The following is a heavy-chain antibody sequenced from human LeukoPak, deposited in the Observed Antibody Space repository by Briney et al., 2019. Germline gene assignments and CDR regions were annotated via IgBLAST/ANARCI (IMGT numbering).Heavy chain of an antibody. CDR2: IYTSGST. D-gene: IGHD3-3*01. J-gene: IGHJ4*02. V-gene: IGHV4-4*07. CDR3: ARVVYYARVVYYDFWSGPPTRYYFDY. Sequence: SETLSLTCTVSGGSISSYYWSWIRQPAGKGLEWIGRIYTSGSTNYNPSLKSRVTISVDTSKNQFSLKLSSVTAADTAVYYCARVVYYARVVYYDFWSGPPTRYYFDYWGQGTLVTVSS. CDR1: GGSISSYY.